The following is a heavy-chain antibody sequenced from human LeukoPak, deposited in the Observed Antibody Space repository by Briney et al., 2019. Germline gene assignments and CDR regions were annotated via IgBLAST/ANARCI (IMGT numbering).Heavy chain of an antibody. Sequence: GESLKISCKGSGYSFTSYWIGWVRQMPGKGLEWMGIIYPGDSDTRYSPSFQGQVTISADKSISTAYLQWSSLKASDTAMYYCARRVVYDSSGYNAFDIWGQGTTVTVSS. CDR3: ARRVVYDSSGYNAFDI. CDR2: IYPGDSDT. V-gene: IGHV5-51*01. J-gene: IGHJ3*02. D-gene: IGHD3-22*01. CDR1: GYSFTSYW.